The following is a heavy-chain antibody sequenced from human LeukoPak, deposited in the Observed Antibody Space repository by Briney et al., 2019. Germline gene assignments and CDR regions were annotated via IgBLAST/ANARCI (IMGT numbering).Heavy chain of an antibody. CDR3: ARDDNLYSSRWYYFDY. CDR1: GFTFSSYS. Sequence: PGGSLRLSCAASGFTFSSYSMNWVRQAPGKGLEWVSYISSSSSTIYYADSVKGRFTISRDNAKNSLYLQMNSLRAEVMAVYYCARDDNLYSSRWYYFDYWGQGTLVTVSS. CDR2: ISSSSSTI. J-gene: IGHJ4*02. D-gene: IGHD6-13*01. V-gene: IGHV3-48*01.